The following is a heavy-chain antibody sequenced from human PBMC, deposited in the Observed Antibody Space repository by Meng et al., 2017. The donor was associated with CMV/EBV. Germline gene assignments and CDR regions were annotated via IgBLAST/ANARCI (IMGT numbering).Heavy chain of an antibody. Sequence: QGQLPQGGAGLLKPSETLSLTCAVYGGSFSGYYWSWIRQPPGKGLEWIGEINHSGSTNYNPSLKSRVTISVDTSKNQFSLKLSSVTAADTAVYYCARVWDSGWDYWGQGTLVTVSS. D-gene: IGHD3-22*01. CDR2: INHSGST. V-gene: IGHV4-34*01. CDR3: ARVWDSGWDY. CDR1: GGSFSGYY. J-gene: IGHJ4*02.